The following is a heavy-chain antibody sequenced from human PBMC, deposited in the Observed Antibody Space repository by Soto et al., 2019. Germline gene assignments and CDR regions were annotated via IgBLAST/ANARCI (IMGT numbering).Heavy chain of an antibody. J-gene: IGHJ6*02. CDR3: AHMDYGFYGMDV. CDR2: ICWDDDK. Sequence: SGPTLVNPTQTLTLTCTFSGFSLSTSGVGVGWIRQPPGKALEWLAVICWDDDKRYSPSLKSRLTITRDTSKNQVVLTMTDMDPVDTATYYCAHMDYGFYGMDVWGQGTTVTVSS. CDR1: GFSLSTSGVG. V-gene: IGHV2-5*02. D-gene: IGHD3-10*01.